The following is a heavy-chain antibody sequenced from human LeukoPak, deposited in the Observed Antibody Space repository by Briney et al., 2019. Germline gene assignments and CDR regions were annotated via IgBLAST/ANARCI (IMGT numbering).Heavy chain of an antibody. V-gene: IGHV3-53*04. CDR3: ARHYGDYLYYFDY. CDR2: IYSGGST. J-gene: IGHJ4*02. D-gene: IGHD4-17*01. Sequence: GGSLRLSCAASGFTVSSNYMSWVRQAPGKGLERVSVIYSGGSTYYADSVKGRFTISRHNSKNTLYLQMNSLRAEDTAVYYCARHYGDYLYYFDYWGQGTLVTVSS. CDR1: GFTVSSNY.